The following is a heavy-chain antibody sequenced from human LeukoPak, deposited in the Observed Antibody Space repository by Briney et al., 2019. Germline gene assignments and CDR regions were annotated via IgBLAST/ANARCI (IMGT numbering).Heavy chain of an antibody. Sequence: ASVKVSCKASGGTFSSYAISWVRQAPGQGLEWMGGIIPIFGTANYARKFQGRVTITTDESTSTAYMELSSLRSEDTAVYYCARGDSVDCSSTSCLGYYYYYYYMDVWGKGTTVTVSS. D-gene: IGHD2-2*01. CDR2: IIPIFGTA. CDR1: GGTFSSYA. CDR3: ARGDSVDCSSTSCLGYYYYYYYMDV. J-gene: IGHJ6*03. V-gene: IGHV1-69*05.